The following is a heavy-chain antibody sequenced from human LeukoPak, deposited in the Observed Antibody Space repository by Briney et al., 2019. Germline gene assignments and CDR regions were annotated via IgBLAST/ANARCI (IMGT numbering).Heavy chain of an antibody. V-gene: IGHV3-66*02. Sequence: GGSLRLSCAASGFTVSSNYMSWVRQAPGKGLEWVSVIYSGGSTYYADSAKGRFTITRDNSKNTLYLQMNSLRAEDTAVYYCAREYCSSTSCSVDYWGQGTLVTVSS. J-gene: IGHJ4*02. D-gene: IGHD2-2*01. CDR2: IYSGGST. CDR3: AREYCSSTSCSVDY. CDR1: GFTVSSNY.